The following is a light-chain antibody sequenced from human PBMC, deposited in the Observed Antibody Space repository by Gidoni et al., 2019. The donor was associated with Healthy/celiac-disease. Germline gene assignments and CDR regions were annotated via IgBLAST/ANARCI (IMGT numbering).Light chain of an antibody. V-gene: IGKV1-8*01. CDR1: QGISSY. CDR3: QQYYSYLPYT. CDR2: AAS. Sequence: AIRMTQPPSSFSASTGDRVNITCRASQGISSYLAWYQQKPGKAPKLLIYAASTLQSGVPSRFSGSGSGTDFTLPISCLQSEDFATYYCQQYYSYLPYTFGQGTKLEIK. J-gene: IGKJ2*01.